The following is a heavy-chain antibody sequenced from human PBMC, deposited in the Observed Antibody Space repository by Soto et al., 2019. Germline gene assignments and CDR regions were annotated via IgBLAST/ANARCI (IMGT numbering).Heavy chain of an antibody. CDR3: VRGGGGYGNGTIDD. V-gene: IGHV4-59*01. J-gene: IGHJ4*02. Sequence: QVQLQESGPGLVKPSETLSLTCTVSGGSISNSYCSLVRQSPGKGLAWIGYIFYIGTTNYNPSLKSRVTISRDPSKNQFSLMLRSVTAAATAVYDGVRGGGGYGNGTIDDWGQGTLVSVSS. CDR2: IFYIGTT. D-gene: IGHD5-18*01. CDR1: GGSISNSY.